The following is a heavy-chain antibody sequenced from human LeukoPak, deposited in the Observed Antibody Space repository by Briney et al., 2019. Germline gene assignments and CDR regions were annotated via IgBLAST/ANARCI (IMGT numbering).Heavy chain of an antibody. CDR2: IRYDGSDK. J-gene: IGHJ6*03. CDR3: AKGSKAVLFTRDHYMDV. V-gene: IGHV3-30*02. D-gene: IGHD6-19*01. Sequence: PGGSLRLSCAASGFTFSNYGMYWVRQAPGKGLEWVAFIRYDGSDKYYADSVRGRFTISRDNSKNTLYLQMNSLRAEDTAVYFCAKGSKAVLFTRDHYMDVWGKGTTVTISS. CDR1: GFTFSNYG.